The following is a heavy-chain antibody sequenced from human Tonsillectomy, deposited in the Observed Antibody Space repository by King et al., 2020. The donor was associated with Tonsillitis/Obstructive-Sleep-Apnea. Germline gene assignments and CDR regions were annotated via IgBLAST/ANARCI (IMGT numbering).Heavy chain of an antibody. CDR1: GGSXXGYX. V-gene: IGHV4-34*01. CDR2: XXXSXXT. J-gene: IGHJ6*03. Sequence: VQLQQWGAGXLKXSETLSLTXAXYGGSXXGYXXTXXRXPPGKGXXWXXXXXXSXXTNXXXSLKXRVTISVDTSKNQFSLNLSXXXAADXAVYYCAIGSVGFITNYYYYYMDVWGKGTTVTVSS. CDR3: AIGSVGFITNYYYYYMDV. D-gene: IGHD3-22*01.